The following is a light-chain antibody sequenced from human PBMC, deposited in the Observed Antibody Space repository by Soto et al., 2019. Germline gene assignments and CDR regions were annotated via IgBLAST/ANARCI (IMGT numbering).Light chain of an antibody. V-gene: IGLV1-44*01. CDR3: ATWDDSLNGRV. CDR1: SSNIGSNT. CDR2: SNN. Sequence: QSVLTQPPSASGTPGQRVTISCSGSSSNIGSNTVNWYQQLPGTAPKLLIYSNNQRPSGVPDRFSGSKSGTSASLAISGLQCEDEDDYYCATWDDSLNGRVFGGGTKLTVL. J-gene: IGLJ3*02.